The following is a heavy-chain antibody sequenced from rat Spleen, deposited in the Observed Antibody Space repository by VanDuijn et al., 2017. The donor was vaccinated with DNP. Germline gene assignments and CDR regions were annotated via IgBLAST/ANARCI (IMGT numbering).Heavy chain of an antibody. Sequence: EVQLVESGGGLVQPGRSLKLSCAASGFTFSNYGMAWVRQAPKKGLEWVATISTSGGSTYYRDSVKGRFTISRDNAKSTLYLQMYSLRSEHTATYHLTTDNNPNWFAYWFQCTLLTVSS. CDR1: GFTFSNYG. D-gene: IGHD1-10*01. CDR2: ISTSGGST. CDR3: TTDNNPNWFAY. V-gene: IGHV5-27*01. J-gene: IGHJ3*01.